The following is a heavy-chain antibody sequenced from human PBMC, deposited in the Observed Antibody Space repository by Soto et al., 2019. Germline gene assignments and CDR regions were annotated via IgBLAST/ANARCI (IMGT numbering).Heavy chain of an antibody. J-gene: IGHJ4*02. CDR2: ISYDGSNK. CDR3: ARGGTARSSGCGYYFDY. D-gene: IGHD3-22*01. Sequence: QVQLVESGGGVVQPGRSLRLSCAASGFTFSSYAMHWVRQAPGKGLEWVAVISYDGSNKYYADSVKGRFTISRDNSKNPLYLQMNSLRAEDTAVYYCARGGTARSSGCGYYFDYWGQGTLVTVSS. CDR1: GFTFSSYA. V-gene: IGHV3-30-3*01.